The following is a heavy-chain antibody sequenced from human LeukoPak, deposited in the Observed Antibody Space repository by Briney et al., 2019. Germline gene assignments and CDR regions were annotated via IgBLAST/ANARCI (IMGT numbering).Heavy chain of an antibody. V-gene: IGHV3-9*01. Sequence: PGRSLRLSFAASGFTFDDYAMHLVRQAPGKGLEWVSGISWNIRSIRYADSVQGRFTISRDNPKNSPYLPINSLRAEHTALYYFAKDMKSPGGLDYWGQGTLVTVSS. CDR3: AKDMKSPGGLDY. J-gene: IGHJ4*02. D-gene: IGHD4-23*01. CDR1: GFTFDDYA. CDR2: ISWNIRSI.